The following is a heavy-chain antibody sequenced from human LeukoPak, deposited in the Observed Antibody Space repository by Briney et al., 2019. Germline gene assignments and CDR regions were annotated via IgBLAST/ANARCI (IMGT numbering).Heavy chain of an antibody. D-gene: IGHD3-10*01. J-gene: IGHJ4*02. Sequence: SETLSLTCTVSGGSLSSYYWSWIRQPPGKGLEWIGYIYYSGSTNYNPSLKSRVTISVDTSKNQFSLKLSSVTAADTAVYYCARYYYGSGFDYWGQGTLVTVSS. V-gene: IGHV4-59*01. CDR1: GGSLSSYY. CDR2: IYYSGST. CDR3: ARYYYGSGFDY.